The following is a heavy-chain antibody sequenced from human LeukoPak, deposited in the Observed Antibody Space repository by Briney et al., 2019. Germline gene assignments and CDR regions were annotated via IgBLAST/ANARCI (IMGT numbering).Heavy chain of an antibody. D-gene: IGHD3-22*01. J-gene: IGHJ4*01. CDR3: ACYYDSSGYRFDY. Sequence: PSETLSLTCSVSGGSISSSNWWSWVRPPPGKGLEWIGEIIHTGSTNYNPSLKSRVTISVDKSKNQFSLNLSPVTAADTAMYYCACYYDSSGYRFDYWGHGALVTVSS. V-gene: IGHV4-4*02. CDR1: GGSISSSNW. CDR2: IIHTGST.